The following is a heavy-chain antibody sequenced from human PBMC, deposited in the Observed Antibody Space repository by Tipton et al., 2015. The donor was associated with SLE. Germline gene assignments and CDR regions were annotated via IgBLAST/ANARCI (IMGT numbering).Heavy chain of an antibody. J-gene: IGHJ6*02. CDR1: GYNFNNFY. CDR2: FNPSSGDI. V-gene: IGHV1-2*06. CDR3: ARGALMYYGSGISDEYYGVDV. Sequence: QLVQSGPEVKKPGASVKVSCKASGYNFNNFYIHWVRQAPGQSLEWLGRFNPSSGDIKYAQNFQGRVTMTRDTSSRIAYMELSRLRSDDTAVYYCARGALMYYGSGISDEYYGVDVWGQGTTVTVSS. D-gene: IGHD3-10*01.